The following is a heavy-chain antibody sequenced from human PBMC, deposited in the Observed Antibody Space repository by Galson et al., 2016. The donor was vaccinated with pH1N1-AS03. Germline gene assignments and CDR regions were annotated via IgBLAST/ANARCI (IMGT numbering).Heavy chain of an antibody. V-gene: IGHV3-30-3*01. CDR1: SFTVGAST. CDR2: MSYDGGNE. CDR3: AAGDYVAASFDN. D-gene: IGHD3-16*01. J-gene: IGHJ4*02. Sequence: SLRLSCASSSFTVGASTIHWVRQAPGKGLEWVAVMSYDGGNEYYADAVKGRFTISRDHSRDTLYLQMNSLRVEDTAEYYCAAGDYVAASFDNWGQGTLATVSS.